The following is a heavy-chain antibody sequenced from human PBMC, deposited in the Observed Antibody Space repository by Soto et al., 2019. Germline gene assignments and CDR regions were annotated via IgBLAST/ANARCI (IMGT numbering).Heavy chain of an antibody. CDR1: GGTFSSYA. J-gene: IGHJ6*02. CDR2: IIPIFGTA. V-gene: IGHV1-69*05. CDR3: ATGRGDYYYGMDV. Sequence: SVKVSCKASGGTFSSYAISWVRQAPGQGLEWMGGIIPIFGTANYAQKFQGRVTITRDRSMSTAYMELSSLRSGDTAIYYCATGRGDYYYGMDVWGQGTTVTVSS.